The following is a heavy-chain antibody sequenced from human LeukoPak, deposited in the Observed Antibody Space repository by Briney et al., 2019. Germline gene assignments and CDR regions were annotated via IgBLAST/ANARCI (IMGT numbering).Heavy chain of an antibody. V-gene: IGHV3-15*01. CDR2: IKSKTDGGTT. J-gene: IGHJ4*02. Sequence: GGSLRLSCAASGFTFSNAWMSWVRQAPGKGLEWVGRIKSKTDGGTTDYAAPVKGRFTISRDDSKNTLYLQMNSLKTEDTGVYYCTTYSSGWNLIFDYWGQGTLVTVSS. CDR1: GFTFSNAW. CDR3: TTYSSGWNLIFDY. D-gene: IGHD6-19*01.